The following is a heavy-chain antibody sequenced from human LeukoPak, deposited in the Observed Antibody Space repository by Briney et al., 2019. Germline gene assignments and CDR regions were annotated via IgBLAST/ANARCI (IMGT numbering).Heavy chain of an antibody. CDR1: GYTFTSYY. J-gene: IGHJ3*02. V-gene: IGHV1-46*01. Sequence: GASVKVSCKASGYTFTSYYMHWVRQAPGQGLEWMGIINPSGGSTSYAQKFQGRVTMTRDMSTSTVYMELSRLRSDDTAVYYCARVGPSPHYYDSSGYYRDHAFDIWGQGTMVTVSS. CDR2: INPSGGST. CDR3: ARVGPSPHYYDSSGYYRDHAFDI. D-gene: IGHD3-22*01.